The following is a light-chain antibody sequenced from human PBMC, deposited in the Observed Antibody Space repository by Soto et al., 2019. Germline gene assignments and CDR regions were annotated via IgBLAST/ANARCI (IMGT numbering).Light chain of an antibody. Sequence: IVLTQSPGTLSLSPRERATHSSSATQSVTSNYVAWYQQKPGQARRILIYGASSRATGIPDRISGGGYGTDFTLTISRLEPEDFAVYYCQQYGGSPKTFGQGTKVDI. CDR1: QSVTSNY. CDR3: QQYGGSPKT. CDR2: GAS. J-gene: IGKJ1*01. V-gene: IGKV3-20*01.